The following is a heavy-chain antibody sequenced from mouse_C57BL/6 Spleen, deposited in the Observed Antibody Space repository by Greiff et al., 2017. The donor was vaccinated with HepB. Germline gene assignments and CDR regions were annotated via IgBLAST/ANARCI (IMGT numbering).Heavy chain of an antibody. CDR1: GFNIKDYY. CDR3: ARSPLFVTTVVAPYFDV. J-gene: IGHJ1*03. V-gene: IGHV14-2*01. CDR2: IDPEDGEN. Sequence: EVQLQQSGAELVKPGASVKLSCTASGFNIKDYYMHWVKQRTEQGLEWIGRIDPEDGENKYASKFQGKAPITADTSSNTAYLQLSSLTSEDTAVYDCARSPLFVTTVVAPYFDVWGTGTTVTVSS. D-gene: IGHD1-1*01.